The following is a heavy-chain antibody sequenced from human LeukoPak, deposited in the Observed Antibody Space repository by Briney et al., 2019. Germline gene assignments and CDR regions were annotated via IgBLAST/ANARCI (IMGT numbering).Heavy chain of an antibody. CDR3: ARGDIVVVVAATPKGGSRYNWFDP. CDR2: IIPIFGTA. J-gene: IGHJ5*02. D-gene: IGHD2-15*01. Sequence: SVKVSCKASGGTFSSYAISWVRQAPGQGLEWMGGIIPIFGTANYAQKFQGRVTITADESTSTAYMELSSLRSEDTAVYYCARGDIVVVVAATPKGGSRYNWFDPRGQGTLVTVSS. V-gene: IGHV1-69*13. CDR1: GGTFSSYA.